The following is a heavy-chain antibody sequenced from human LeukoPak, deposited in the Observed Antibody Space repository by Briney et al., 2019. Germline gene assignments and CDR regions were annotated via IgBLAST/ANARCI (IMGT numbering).Heavy chain of an antibody. Sequence: GRSLRLSCAASGFTFSSYAMHWVRQAPGKGLEWVAVISYDGCNKYYADSVKGRFTISRDNSKNTLYLQMNSLRAEDTAVYYCARERGDYWGQGTLVTVSS. CDR3: ARERGDY. V-gene: IGHV3-30-3*01. CDR1: GFTFSSYA. J-gene: IGHJ4*02. CDR2: ISYDGCNK.